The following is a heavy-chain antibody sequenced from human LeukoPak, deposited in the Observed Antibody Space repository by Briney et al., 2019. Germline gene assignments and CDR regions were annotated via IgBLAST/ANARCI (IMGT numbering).Heavy chain of an antibody. V-gene: IGHV3-30*02. D-gene: IGHD4-17*01. CDR1: GFTFSSYG. J-gene: IGHJ4*02. CDR2: IRYDGSNK. Sequence: GGSLRLSCEASGFTFSSYGMHWVRQAPGKGLEWVAFIRYDGSNKYYADSVKGRFTISRDNSKNTLYLQMNSLRPEDTAVYYCAKVASTVTSGTSYFDYWGQGTLVTVSS. CDR3: AKVASTVTSGTSYFDY.